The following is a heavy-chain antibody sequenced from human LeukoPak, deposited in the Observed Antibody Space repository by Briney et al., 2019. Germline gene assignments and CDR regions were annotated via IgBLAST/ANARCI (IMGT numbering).Heavy chain of an antibody. CDR3: TRWDCTTTGCYPFDY. CDR1: GFTFSGSA. Sequence: GGSLRLSCAASGFTFSGSAINWVRRASGKGLEWVGRIRDKANSYATAYIASVKGRFTISRDDSKNTAYLQMSSLKTEDTAVYYCTRWDCTTTGCYPFDYWGQGTLVTVSS. D-gene: IGHD2-2*01. CDR2: IRDKANSYAT. J-gene: IGHJ4*02. V-gene: IGHV3-73*01.